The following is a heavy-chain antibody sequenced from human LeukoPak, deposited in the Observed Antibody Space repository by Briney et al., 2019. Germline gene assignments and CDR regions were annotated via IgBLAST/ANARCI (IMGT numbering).Heavy chain of an antibody. J-gene: IGHJ6*02. V-gene: IGHV1-46*01. CDR2: INPSGGST. Sequence: ASVTVSCKASGYTFTSYYMHWVRQAPGQGLEWMGIINPSGGSTSYAQKFQGRVTMTRDTSTSTVYMELSSLRSEDTAVYYCARECGYSYGSADDCMHYYGMDVWGQGTTVTVSS. CDR1: GYTFTSYY. D-gene: IGHD5-18*01. CDR3: ARECGYSYGSADDCMHYYGMDV.